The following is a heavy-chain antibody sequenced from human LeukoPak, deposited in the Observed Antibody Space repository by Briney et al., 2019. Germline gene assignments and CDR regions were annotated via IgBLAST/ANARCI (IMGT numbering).Heavy chain of an antibody. V-gene: IGHV3-11*06. D-gene: IGHD3-22*01. CDR1: GFTFSDYY. CDR2: INGSSSDT. J-gene: IGHJ4*02. Sequence: PGGSLRLSCAASGFTFSDYYMTWIRQAPGRGLEWISYINGSSSDTNYADSVRGRFTISRDNAKNSLYLLMNSLRAEDTAVYYCARDYDLYYFDYWGQGTLVTVSS. CDR3: ARDYDLYYFDY.